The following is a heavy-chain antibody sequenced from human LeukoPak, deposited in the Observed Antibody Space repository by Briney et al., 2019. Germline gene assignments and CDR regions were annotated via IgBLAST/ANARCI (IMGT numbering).Heavy chain of an antibody. CDR3: ARGAPHYDILTGYYFDKGGSDY. CDR1: GGSISSGSYY. Sequence: PSETLSLTCTVSGGSISSGSYYWSWIRQPAGKGLEWIGRIYTSGSTNYNPSLKSRVTISVDTSKNQFSLKLSSVTAADTAVYYCARGAPHYDILTGYYFDKGGSDYWGQGTLVTVSS. D-gene: IGHD3-9*01. CDR2: IYTSGST. J-gene: IGHJ4*02. V-gene: IGHV4-61*02.